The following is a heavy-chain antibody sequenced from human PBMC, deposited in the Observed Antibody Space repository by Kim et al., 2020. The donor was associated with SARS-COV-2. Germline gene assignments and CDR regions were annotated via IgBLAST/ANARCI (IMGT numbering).Heavy chain of an antibody. J-gene: IGHJ6*02. CDR3: AREKITMVRVHYYYGMDV. Sequence: ASVKVSCKASGYTFTSYYMHWVRQAPGQGLEWMGIINPSGGSTSYAQKFQGRVTMTRDTSTSTVYMELSSLRSEDTAVYYCAREKITMVRVHYYYGMDVWGQGTTVTVSS. V-gene: IGHV1-46*01. CDR1: GYTFTSYY. CDR2: INPSGGST. D-gene: IGHD3-10*01.